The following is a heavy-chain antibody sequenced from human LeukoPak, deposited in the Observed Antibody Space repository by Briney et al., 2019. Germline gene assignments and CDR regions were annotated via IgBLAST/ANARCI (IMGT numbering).Heavy chain of an antibody. CDR3: EIFYYDILTGYYIGDY. CDR1: GGSFSGYY. J-gene: IGHJ4*02. V-gene: IGHV4-34*01. D-gene: IGHD3-9*01. CDR2: INHSGST. Sequence: SETLSLTCAVYGGSFSGYYWSWIRQPPGKGLEWIGEINHSGSTYYNPSLKSRVTISVDTSKNQFSLKLSSVTAADTAVYYCEIFYYDILTGYYIGDYWGQGTLVTVSS.